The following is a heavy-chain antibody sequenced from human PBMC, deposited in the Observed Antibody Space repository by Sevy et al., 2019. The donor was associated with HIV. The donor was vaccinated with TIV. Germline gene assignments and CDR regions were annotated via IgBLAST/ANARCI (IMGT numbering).Heavy chain of an antibody. CDR2: FDPEDGEI. CDR3: ATTKDYYESSGSPFDY. CDR1: GKTLSQLS. V-gene: IGHV1-24*01. Sequence: ASVKVSCKVSGKTLSQLSMHWVRQAPGKGLEWLGTFDPEDGEIRYAQMLQGRVTMTEDTSTDTAYMELRSLRSEDTALYYCATTKDYYESSGSPFDYWGQGTLVTVSS. J-gene: IGHJ4*02. D-gene: IGHD3-22*01.